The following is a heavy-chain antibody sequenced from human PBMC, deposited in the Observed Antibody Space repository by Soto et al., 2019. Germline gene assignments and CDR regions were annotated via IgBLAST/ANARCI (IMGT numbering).Heavy chain of an antibody. V-gene: IGHV2-5*02. CDR3: AHRLARGATGLYFQH. D-gene: IGHD3-9*01. Sequence: QITLKESGPTLVKPTQTLTLTCTFSGLSLSTSGVAVGWIRQPPGKALEWLALIYWDDDKRYSPSLKSRLTITKDTSKNQVVLTRTNMDPVDTATYYCAHRLARGATGLYFQHWGQGTPVTVSS. J-gene: IGHJ1*01. CDR2: IYWDDDK. CDR1: GLSLSTSGVA.